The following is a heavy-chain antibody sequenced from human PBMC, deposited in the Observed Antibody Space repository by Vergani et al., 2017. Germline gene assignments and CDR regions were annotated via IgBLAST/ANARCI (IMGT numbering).Heavy chain of an antibody. V-gene: IGHV4-61*02. Sequence: QVQLQESGPGLVKPSQTLSLTCTVSGGSISSGSYYWSWIRQPAGKGLEWIGRIYTSGGTNYNPSLKSRVTISVDTSKNQFSLKLSSVTAADTAVYYCARLGSGWYYYYMDVWGKGTTVTVSS. J-gene: IGHJ6*03. CDR3: ARLGSGWYYYYMDV. CDR2: IYTSGGT. D-gene: IGHD6-19*01. CDR1: GGSISSGSYY.